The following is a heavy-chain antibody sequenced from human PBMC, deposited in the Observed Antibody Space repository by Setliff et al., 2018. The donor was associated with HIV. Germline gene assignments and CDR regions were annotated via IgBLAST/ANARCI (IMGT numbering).Heavy chain of an antibody. J-gene: IGHJ4*02. Sequence: SETLSLTCTVSGGSISSSSYYWGWTRQPPGKGLEWIGSIYYSGSTYYNPSLKSRVTISVDTSKNQFSLKLSSVTAADTAVYYCARHVDIVVVVAAPSFDYWGQGTLVTVS. D-gene: IGHD2-15*01. CDR3: ARHVDIVVVVAAPSFDY. CDR1: GGSISSSSYY. CDR2: IYYSGST. V-gene: IGHV4-39*01.